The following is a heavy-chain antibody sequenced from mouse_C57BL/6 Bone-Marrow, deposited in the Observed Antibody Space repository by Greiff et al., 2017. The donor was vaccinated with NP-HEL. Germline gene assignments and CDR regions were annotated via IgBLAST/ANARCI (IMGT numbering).Heavy chain of an antibody. CDR3: ARGYYGPHYYAMDY. CDR2: IYPGNGDT. D-gene: IGHD1-1*01. Sequence: QVQLKESGAELVRPGASVKMSCKASGYTFTSYNMHWVKQTPRQGLEWIGAIYPGNGDTSYNQKFKGKATLTVDKSSSTAYMQLSSLTSEDSAVYFCARGYYGPHYYAMDYWGQGTSVTVSS. V-gene: IGHV1-12*01. J-gene: IGHJ4*01. CDR1: GYTFTSYN.